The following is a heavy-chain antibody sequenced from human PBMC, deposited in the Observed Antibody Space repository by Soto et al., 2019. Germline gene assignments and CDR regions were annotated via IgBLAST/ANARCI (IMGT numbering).Heavy chain of an antibody. CDR1: GFTVSNNY. V-gene: IGHV3-53*01. J-gene: IGHJ4*02. D-gene: IGHD3-10*01. CDR2: IYSGGYT. Sequence: EVQLVESGGGLIQPGGSLRLSCAVSGFTVSNNYMSWVRQAPGKGLEGVSVIYSGGYTAYGDSVKGRFTISRDNSKNPLYFKIKSRGPAATAVFSWGTHPGGGGYWGQGTLVTVSS. CDR3: GTHPGGGGY.